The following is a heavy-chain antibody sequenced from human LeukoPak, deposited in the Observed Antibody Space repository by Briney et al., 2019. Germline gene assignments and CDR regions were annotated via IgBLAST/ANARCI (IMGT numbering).Heavy chain of an antibody. V-gene: IGHV4-39*01. CDR1: GGSISSSSYY. D-gene: IGHD3/OR15-3a*01. J-gene: IGHJ4*02. CDR2: IYYSGST. CDR3: ARQTGSGLFILP. Sequence: KYSETLSLTCTVSGGSISSSSYYWGWIRQPPGKGLEWIGSIYYSGSTYYNASLKSQVSISIDTSKNQFSLKLTSVTAADTAVYYCARQTGSGLFILPGGQGTLVTVSS.